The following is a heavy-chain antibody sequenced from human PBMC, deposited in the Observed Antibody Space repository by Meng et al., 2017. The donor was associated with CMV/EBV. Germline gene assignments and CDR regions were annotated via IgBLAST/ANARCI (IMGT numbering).Heavy chain of an antibody. D-gene: IGHD6-13*01. CDR2: INPKSDGT. CDR1: YTVTDYY. J-gene: IGHJ4*02. V-gene: IGHV1-2*02. CDR3: ARAGRHISSWYSDYFDF. Sequence: YTVTDYYIPGVRQAPGQGLEWMGWINPKSDGTSYAQKFQGRVTMTGDTSISTAYMELGSLRSDDTAVYYCARAGRHISSWYSDYFDFWGQGPLVTVSS.